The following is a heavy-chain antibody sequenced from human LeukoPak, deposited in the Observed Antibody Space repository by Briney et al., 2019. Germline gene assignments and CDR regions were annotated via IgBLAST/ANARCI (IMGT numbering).Heavy chain of an antibody. CDR1: GDSITRSDYY. V-gene: IGHV4-39*07. D-gene: IGHD3-3*01. J-gene: IGHJ5*02. Sequence: PSETLSLTCVVSGDSITRSDYYWGWVRQPPGKALEWIGNIFYSGSTYYNPSLKSRVSISVDASKNQFSLRLNSVTAADTAVYYCARDSGGSGYLWFDPWGQGTLVTVSS. CDR3: ARDSGGSGYLWFDP. CDR2: IFYSGST.